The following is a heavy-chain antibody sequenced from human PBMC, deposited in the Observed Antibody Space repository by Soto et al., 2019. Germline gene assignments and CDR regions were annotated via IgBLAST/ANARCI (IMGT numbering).Heavy chain of an antibody. CDR1: GDSISSSNW. CDR3: VRAKLNWSDP. CDR2: IYRDGST. V-gene: IGHV4-4*02. Sequence: PSETLSLTCGVSGDSISSSNWWTWVRQPPGKGLEWIGEIYRDGSTNYNPSLKRRVTISVDRSKNHFSLRLTSMTAADTAVYYCVRAKLNWSDPWGQGTPVTVSS. D-gene: IGHD1-1*01. J-gene: IGHJ5*02.